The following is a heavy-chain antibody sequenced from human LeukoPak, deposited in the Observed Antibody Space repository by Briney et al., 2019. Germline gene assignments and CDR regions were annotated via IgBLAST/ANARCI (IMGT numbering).Heavy chain of an antibody. V-gene: IGHV1-18*01. J-gene: IGHJ4*02. Sequence: ALVTVSCKTSGYTFTHYSISWVRQAPGQGLEWMGWSSAYNGNTDYAQKFQGRVTMTTDTSTSTAYMELRSLRSDDTAVYYCARDLPAYTGYETHDYWGQGTLVTVSS. CDR2: SSAYNGNT. CDR3: ARDLPAYTGYETHDY. D-gene: IGHD5-12*01. CDR1: GYTFTHYS.